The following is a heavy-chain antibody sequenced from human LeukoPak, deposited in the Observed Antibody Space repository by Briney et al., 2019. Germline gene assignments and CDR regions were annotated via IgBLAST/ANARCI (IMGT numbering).Heavy chain of an antibody. J-gene: IGHJ5*02. Sequence: PSETLSLTCAVSGWSFGGYYWSWIRQPPGKGLEWIGEINHSGSTYYNPSLKSRVTISVDTSKNQVSLKLSSVTAADTAVYYCAGGRYGSGSYYGDWFDPWGQGSQVIVSS. D-gene: IGHD3-10*01. CDR1: GWSFGGYY. V-gene: IGHV4-34*01. CDR3: AGGRYGSGSYYGDWFDP. CDR2: INHSGST.